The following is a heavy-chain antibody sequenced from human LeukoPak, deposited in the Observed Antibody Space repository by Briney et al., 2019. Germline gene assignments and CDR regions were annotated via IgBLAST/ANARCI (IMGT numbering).Heavy chain of an antibody. CDR2: ISYDGSNK. Sequence: PGGSLRLSCAASGFTFSSYGMHWVRQAPGKGLEWVAVISYDGSNKYYADSVKGRFTISRDNSKNTLYLQMNSLRAGDTAVYYCAKDRAEEMATLDYWGQGTLVTVSS. CDR1: GFTFSSYG. V-gene: IGHV3-30*18. J-gene: IGHJ4*02. CDR3: AKDRAEEMATLDY. D-gene: IGHD5-24*01.